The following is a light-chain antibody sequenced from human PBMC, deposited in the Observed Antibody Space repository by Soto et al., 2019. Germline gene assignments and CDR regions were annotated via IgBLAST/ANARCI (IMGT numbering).Light chain of an antibody. J-gene: IGKJ1*01. CDR3: QQRSNWPT. CDR1: QSVSSY. Sequence: IVLTQCIATLSLSPGERATLCSRASQSVSSYLAWYQQKPGQAPRLLIYDASNRATGIPARFSGSGSGTDVTLTIRCLGPEDLAIYYCQQRSNWPTFGHGTNVDIK. V-gene: IGKV3-11*01. CDR2: DAS.